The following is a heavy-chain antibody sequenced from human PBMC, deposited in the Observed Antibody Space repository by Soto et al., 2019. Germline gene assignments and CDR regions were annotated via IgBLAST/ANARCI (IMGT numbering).Heavy chain of an antibody. V-gene: IGHV3-48*03. CDR3: ARCRVLDGDAFDI. CDR1: GFIFTNYQ. CDR2: ISTTGTTT. Sequence: GGSLRLSCAASGFIFTNYQLNLVRQAPGKGLEWVSYISTTGTTTHYADSVKGRFTIYRANARNSLDLQMKSLRAEDTAVYYCARCRVLDGDAFDIWGRGTTVTV. J-gene: IGHJ3*02. D-gene: IGHD3-3*01.